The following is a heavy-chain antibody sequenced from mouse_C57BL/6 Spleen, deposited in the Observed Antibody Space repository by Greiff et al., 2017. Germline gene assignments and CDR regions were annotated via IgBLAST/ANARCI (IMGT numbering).Heavy chain of an antibody. V-gene: IGHV5-17*01. J-gene: IGHJ4*01. CDR2: ISSGSSTI. Sequence: EVMLVESGGGLVKPGGSLKLSCAASGFTFSDYGMHWVRQAPEKGLEWVAYISSGSSTIYYADTVKGRFTISRDTAKNTLFLQMTSLRSEDTAMYYCARSNYGAMDYWGQGTSVTVSS. D-gene: IGHD2-5*01. CDR3: ARSNYGAMDY. CDR1: GFTFSDYG.